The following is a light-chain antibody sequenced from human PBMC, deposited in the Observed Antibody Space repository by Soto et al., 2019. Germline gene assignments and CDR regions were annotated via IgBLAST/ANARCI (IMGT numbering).Light chain of an antibody. CDR3: ATWDGSLPGEV. J-gene: IGLJ2*01. V-gene: IGLV1-51*01. CDR1: SSNIGKNY. Sequence: QSVLTQSPSVSGAPGQKVTISCSGSSSNIGKNYVSWYQQLPGTAPKLLIYDNNKRPSGIPDRFSGSKSGTSGTLDITGLQTGDEADYYCATWDGSLPGEVFGGGTKLTVL. CDR2: DNN.